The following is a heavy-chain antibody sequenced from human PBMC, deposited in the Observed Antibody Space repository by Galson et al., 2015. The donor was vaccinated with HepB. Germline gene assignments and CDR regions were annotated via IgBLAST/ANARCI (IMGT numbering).Heavy chain of an antibody. CDR1: GFTFSSYA. Sequence: SLRLSCAASGFTFSSYAMSWVRQAPGKGLEWVSAISGSGGSTYYADSVKGRFTISRDNSKNTLYLQMNSLRAEDTAVYYCANRIQLWDGGWNYWGQGTLVTVSS. D-gene: IGHD5-18*01. CDR3: ANRIQLWDGGWNY. J-gene: IGHJ4*02. V-gene: IGHV3-23*01. CDR2: ISGSGGST.